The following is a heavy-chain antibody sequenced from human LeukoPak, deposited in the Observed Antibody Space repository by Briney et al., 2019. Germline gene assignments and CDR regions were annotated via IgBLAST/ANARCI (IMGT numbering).Heavy chain of an antibody. CDR1: GFTFSSYG. J-gene: IGHJ3*02. CDR2: IRYDGSNK. CDR3: AKDMMGEDIVVLPAASGDAFDI. D-gene: IGHD2-2*01. Sequence: GGYLRLSCAASGFTFSSYGMHWVRQAPGKGLEWVVFIRYDGSNKYYADSVKGRFTISRDNSKNTLYLQMNSLRAEDTAVYYCAKDMMGEDIVVLPAASGDAFDIWGQGTMVTVSS. V-gene: IGHV3-30*02.